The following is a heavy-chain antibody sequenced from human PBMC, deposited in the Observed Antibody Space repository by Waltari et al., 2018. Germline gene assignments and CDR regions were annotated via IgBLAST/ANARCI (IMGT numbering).Heavy chain of an antibody. CDR1: GGTFSSYA. CDR2: IIPIFGTA. D-gene: IGHD1-1*01. V-gene: IGHV1-69*01. Sequence: QVQLVQSGAEVKKPGSSVKGSCKASGGTFSSYAISGVRQAPGQGLAWVGGIIPIFGTANYAQKFQGRVTITADESTSTAYMELSSLRSEDTAVYYCARGAGLEGGSDYWGQGTLVTVSS. J-gene: IGHJ4*02. CDR3: ARGAGLEGGSDY.